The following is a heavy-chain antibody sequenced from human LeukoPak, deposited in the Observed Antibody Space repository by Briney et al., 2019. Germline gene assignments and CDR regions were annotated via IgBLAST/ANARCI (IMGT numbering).Heavy chain of an antibody. V-gene: IGHV1-8*01. CDR2: MSPKSGNT. CDR3: VRTPPNWGADY. CDR1: GYTFTSYD. J-gene: IGHJ4*02. D-gene: IGHD7-27*01. Sequence: ASVKVSCKASGYTFTSYDINWVRQATGQGLEWVGWMSPKSGNTGYAQKFQGRVTMTSNTAISTAYMELSSLRSEDTAVYYCVRTPPNWGADYWGQGTLVTVSS.